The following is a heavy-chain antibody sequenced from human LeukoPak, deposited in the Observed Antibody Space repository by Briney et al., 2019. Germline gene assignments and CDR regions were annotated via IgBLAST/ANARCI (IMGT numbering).Heavy chain of an antibody. J-gene: IGHJ4*02. CDR1: GYTFTGYY. Sequence: GASVKVSCKASGYTFTGYYMHWVRQAPGQGLEWMGIINPSGGSTSYAQKFQGRVTMTRDTSTSTVYMELSSLRSEDTAVYYCARTGLWFRYFDYWGQGTLVTVSS. CDR3: ARTGLWFRYFDY. D-gene: IGHD3-10*01. V-gene: IGHV1-46*01. CDR2: INPSGGST.